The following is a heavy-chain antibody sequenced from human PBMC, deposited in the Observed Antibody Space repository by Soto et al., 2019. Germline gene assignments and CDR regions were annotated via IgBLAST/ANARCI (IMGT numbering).Heavy chain of an antibody. CDR3: ASNVDTAMVKFNYFDY. Sequence: VGSLRLSCAASGFTFSSYAMSWVRQAPGKGLEWVSAISGSGGSTYYADSVKGRFTISRDNSKNTLYLQMNSLRAEDTAVYYCASNVDTAMVKFNYFDYWGQGTLVTVSS. CDR1: GFTFSSYA. D-gene: IGHD5-18*01. CDR2: ISGSGGST. V-gene: IGHV3-23*01. J-gene: IGHJ4*02.